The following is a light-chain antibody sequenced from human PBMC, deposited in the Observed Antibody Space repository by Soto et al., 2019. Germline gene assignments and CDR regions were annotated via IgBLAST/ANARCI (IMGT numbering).Light chain of an antibody. CDR2: DTS. CDR1: QSVSSNY. CDR3: QQYGSSPT. Sequence: EIVLTQSPCTLSLSPGERATLYCRASQSVSSNYLAWYQQKPGQAPRLLIYDTSSRASDIPDRFSGSGSETDFTLTISRLEPEDFAVDFCQQYGSSPTFGQGAKVDIK. J-gene: IGKJ1*01. V-gene: IGKV3-20*01.